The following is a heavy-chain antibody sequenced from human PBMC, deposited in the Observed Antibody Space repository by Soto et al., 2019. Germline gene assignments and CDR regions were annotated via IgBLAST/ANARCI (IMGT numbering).Heavy chain of an antibody. CDR1: GYTFTSYY. CDR3: ARGASIVATISRAFDI. CDR2: INPSGGRT. Sequence: ASVKVSCKASGYTFTSYYMHWVRQAPGQGLEWMGIINPSGGRTSYAQKFRGRVTMTRDTSTSTVYMELSSLRSEDTAVYYCARGASIVATISRAFDIWGQGTMVTVSS. V-gene: IGHV1-46*03. J-gene: IGHJ3*02. D-gene: IGHD5-12*01.